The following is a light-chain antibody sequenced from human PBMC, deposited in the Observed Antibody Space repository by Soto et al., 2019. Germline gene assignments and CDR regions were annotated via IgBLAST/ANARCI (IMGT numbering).Light chain of an antibody. CDR2: GAS. J-gene: IGKJ3*01. CDR3: QQGYT. CDR1: QSLAGRY. Sequence: EIVLTQSPGTLSLSPGERATLSCRASQSLAGRYLAWYQQKPGQAPRLLIYGASRRATDIPDRFSGSGSGTDCTLTIPRLEPGDYAVYFCQQGYTFCPGTKVDIK. V-gene: IGKV3-20*01.